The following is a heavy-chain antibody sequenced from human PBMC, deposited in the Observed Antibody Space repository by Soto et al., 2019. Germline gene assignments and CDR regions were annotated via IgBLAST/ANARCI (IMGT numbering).Heavy chain of an antibody. Sequence: LRLSCAASGFTFSSYAMSWVRQAPGKGLEWVSAISGSGGSTYYADSVKGRFTISRDNSKNTLYLQMNSLRAEDTAVYYCAKALDYDFWSGYYTLSAYGMDVWGQGTTVTVSS. CDR1: GFTFSSYA. CDR3: AKALDYDFWSGYYTLSAYGMDV. V-gene: IGHV3-23*01. D-gene: IGHD3-3*01. J-gene: IGHJ6*02. CDR2: ISGSGGST.